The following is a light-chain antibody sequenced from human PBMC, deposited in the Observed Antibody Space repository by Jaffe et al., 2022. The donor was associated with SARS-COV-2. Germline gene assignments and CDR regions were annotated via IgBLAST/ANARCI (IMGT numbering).Light chain of an antibody. CDR2: AAS. CDR3: QQSYNTPRT. CDR1: RSITYY. Sequence: DIQMTQSPSSLSASVGDRVTITCRASRSITYYLNWYQQKPGKAPKLLIYAASNLQSGVPSRFSGSGSGTDFTLTISSLQPEDFATYYCQQSYNTPRTFGQGTKLEIK. J-gene: IGKJ2*01. V-gene: IGKV1-39*01.